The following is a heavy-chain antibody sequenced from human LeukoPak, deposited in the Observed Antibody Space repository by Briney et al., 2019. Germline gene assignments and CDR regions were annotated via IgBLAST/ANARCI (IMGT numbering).Heavy chain of an antibody. J-gene: IGHJ4*02. Sequence: GGSLRLSCAASGFTFSTHWMHWVRQAPGKGLEWVSAISGSGGSTYYADSVKGRFTISRDNSKNTLYLQMNSLRAEDTAVYYCAKDTVSITMVRGVIIYDYWGQGTLVTVSS. CDR2: ISGSGGST. D-gene: IGHD3-10*01. V-gene: IGHV3-23*01. CDR1: GFTFSTHW. CDR3: AKDTVSITMVRGVIIYDY.